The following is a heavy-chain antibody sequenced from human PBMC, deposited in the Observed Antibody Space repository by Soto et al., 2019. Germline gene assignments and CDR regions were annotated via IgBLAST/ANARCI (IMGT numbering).Heavy chain of an antibody. CDR3: ARDGSAVSSGMDV. Sequence: SETLSLTCTVSGGSISSYYWSWIRQPPGKGLEWIGYIYYSGSTNYNPSLKSRVTISVDKSKNQFSLKLSSVTAADTAVYYCARDGSAVSSGMDVWGQGTTVIVSS. CDR2: IYYSGST. V-gene: IGHV4-59*12. CDR1: GGSISSYY. J-gene: IGHJ6*02. D-gene: IGHD2-2*03.